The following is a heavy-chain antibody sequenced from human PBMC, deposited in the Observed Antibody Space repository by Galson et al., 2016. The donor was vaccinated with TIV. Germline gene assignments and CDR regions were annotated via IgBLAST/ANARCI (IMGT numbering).Heavy chain of an antibody. V-gene: IGHV3-48*03. J-gene: IGHJ4*02. CDR2: ISSSDTTT. Sequence: SLRLSCAGSGFTFSTYEMNWVRQAPGKGLEWLSYISSSDTTTSYADSVKSRFTISRDNSKNMLYLQMNNLRAEDTAVYYCARGGQLGYCSGGSCSYFDFWGQGTLVTVSS. CDR1: GFTFSTYE. CDR3: ARGGQLGYCSGGSCSYFDF. D-gene: IGHD2-15*01.